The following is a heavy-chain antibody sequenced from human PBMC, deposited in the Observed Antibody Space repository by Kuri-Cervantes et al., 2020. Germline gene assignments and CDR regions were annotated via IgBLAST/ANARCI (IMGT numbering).Heavy chain of an antibody. CDR2: TRDKANSYTT. J-gene: IGHJ4*02. V-gene: IGHV3-72*01. CDR3: ASSSGSSSWYAGDY. D-gene: IGHD6-13*01. CDR1: GFTFSDHY. Sequence: GESLKISCAASGFTFSDHYMDWVRQAPGKGLEWVGRTRDKANSYTTEYAASVKGRFTISRGDSKNSLYLQMNSLKTEDTAVYYCASSSGSSSWYAGDYWGQGTLVTVSS.